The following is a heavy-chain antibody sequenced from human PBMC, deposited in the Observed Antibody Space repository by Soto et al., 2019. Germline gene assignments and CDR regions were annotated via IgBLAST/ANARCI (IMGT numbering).Heavy chain of an antibody. CDR2: IISILGIA. CDR1: GGTFSSYT. J-gene: IGHJ4*02. V-gene: IGHV1-69*02. CDR3: ARSYYYGSGSYYSMFDY. D-gene: IGHD3-10*01. Sequence: QVQLVQSGAEVKKPGSSVKVSCKASGGTFSSYTISWVRQAPGQGLEWMGRIISILGIANYAQKFQGRVTITADKSTSTAYMELSSLRSEDTAVYYCARSYYYGSGSYYSMFDYWGQGTLVTVSS.